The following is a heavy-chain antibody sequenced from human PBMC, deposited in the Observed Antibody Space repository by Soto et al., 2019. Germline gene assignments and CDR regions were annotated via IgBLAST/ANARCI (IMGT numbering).Heavy chain of an antibody. CDR3: AVAVTGSRSPLAH. V-gene: IGHV1-69*06. CDR1: GGTFSSNA. CDR2: IIPIYASP. D-gene: IGHD3-9*01. Sequence: ASVKVSCKASGGTFSSNAISWVRQAPGQGLEWMGGIIPIYASPNYAQTFQGRVTVTADKATSTAYLELSRQKFADSAIYYCAVAVTGSRSPLAHWGQGTLVTVSS. J-gene: IGHJ4*02.